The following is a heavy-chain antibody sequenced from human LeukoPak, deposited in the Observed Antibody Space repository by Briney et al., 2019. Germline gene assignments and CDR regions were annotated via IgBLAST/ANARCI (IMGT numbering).Heavy chain of an antibody. V-gene: IGHV3-74*01. CDR2: INSDGSST. J-gene: IGHJ4*02. D-gene: IGHD6-19*01. Sequence: GGSLRLSCAASGFTFSSYWMHWVRQAPGKGLVWVSRINSDGSSTSYADSVKGRFTISRDNAKNTLYLQMNSLRAEDTAVSYCARARAVADPFDYWGQGTLVTVSS. CDR3: ARARAVADPFDY. CDR1: GFTFSSYW.